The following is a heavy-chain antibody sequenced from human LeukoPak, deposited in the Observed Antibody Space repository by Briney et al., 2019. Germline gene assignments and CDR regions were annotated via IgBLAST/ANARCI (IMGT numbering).Heavy chain of an antibody. J-gene: IGHJ6*03. D-gene: IGHD6-6*01. CDR1: GFTFSSYW. CDR3: TTAPKEYSSSFDYYYYMDV. Sequence: GGSLRLSCAASGFTFSSYWMSWVRQAPGKGLEWVGRIKSKTDGGTTDYAAPVKGRFTISRDDSKNTLYLQMNSLKTEDTAVYYCTTAPKEYSSSFDYYYYMDVWGKGTTVTVSS. CDR2: IKSKTDGGTT. V-gene: IGHV3-15*01.